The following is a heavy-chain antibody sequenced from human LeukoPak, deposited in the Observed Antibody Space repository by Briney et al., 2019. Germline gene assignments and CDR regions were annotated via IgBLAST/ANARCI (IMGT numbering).Heavy chain of an antibody. Sequence: PSETLSLTCTVSGGSVSSGNSYWSWVRQPPGKGLEWIRYIYHSGSTNYNPSLKSRVTISVDASENQFSLKLNSVTAADTAVYYCARDLRWFDPWGQGTLVTVSS. D-gene: IGHD5/OR15-5a*01. CDR3: ARDLRWFDP. J-gene: IGHJ5*02. V-gene: IGHV4-61*01. CDR2: IYHSGST. CDR1: GGSVSSGNSY.